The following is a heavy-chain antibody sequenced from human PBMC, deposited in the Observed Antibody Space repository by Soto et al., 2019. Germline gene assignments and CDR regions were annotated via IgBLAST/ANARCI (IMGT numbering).Heavy chain of an antibody. V-gene: IGHV3-72*01. D-gene: IGHD3-10*01. CDR3: ARTKSYGAYDV. Sequence: EVKLVESGGGLVQPGGSLRLSCAVSGFTLSDYYIDCVRQAPGKGLEWLARSRDKANSFSTDYAASVKGRLSISRDDSESSVFLQMNSLRTEDTALYYCARTKSYGAYDVWGQGTVVIVSS. CDR2: SRDKANSFST. CDR1: GFTLSDYY. J-gene: IGHJ3*01.